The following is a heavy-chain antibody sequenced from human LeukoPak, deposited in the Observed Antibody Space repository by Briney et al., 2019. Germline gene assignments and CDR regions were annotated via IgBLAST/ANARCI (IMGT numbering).Heavy chain of an antibody. D-gene: IGHD5-18*01. J-gene: IGHJ4*02. Sequence: SETLSLTCTVSGGSISSYNWSWIRQPPGKGLEWIGYIYYSGSTNYNPSLKSRVTISVDTSKNQFSLKLSSVTAADTAVYYCARDGPGYVGDYWGQGTLVTVSS. CDR3: ARDGPGYVGDY. V-gene: IGHV4-59*01. CDR2: IYYSGST. CDR1: GGSISSYN.